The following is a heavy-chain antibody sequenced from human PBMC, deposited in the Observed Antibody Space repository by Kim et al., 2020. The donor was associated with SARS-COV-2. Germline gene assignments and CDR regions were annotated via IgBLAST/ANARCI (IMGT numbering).Heavy chain of an antibody. J-gene: IGHJ4*02. Sequence: NPSRTSRVTISGDTSKNQFSLKRSSVTAAATAVYYCARGIRWAPSPFDYWGQGTLVTVSS. CDR3: ARGIRWAPSPFDY. D-gene: IGHD4-17*01. V-gene: IGHV4-59*09.